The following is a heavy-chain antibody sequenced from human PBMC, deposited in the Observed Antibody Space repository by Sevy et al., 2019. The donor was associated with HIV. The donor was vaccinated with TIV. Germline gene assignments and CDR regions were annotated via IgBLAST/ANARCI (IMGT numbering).Heavy chain of an antibody. J-gene: IGHJ6*02. Sequence: ASVKVSCKASGFTFTSSAVQWVRQARGQRLEWIGWIVVGSGNKNYAQKFQERVTITRDMSTSTAYMELSSLRSEDTAVYYCAAVTVTSGMDVWGQGTTVTVSS. V-gene: IGHV1-58*01. D-gene: IGHD4-17*01. CDR1: GFTFTSSA. CDR2: IVVGSGNK. CDR3: AAVTVTSGMDV.